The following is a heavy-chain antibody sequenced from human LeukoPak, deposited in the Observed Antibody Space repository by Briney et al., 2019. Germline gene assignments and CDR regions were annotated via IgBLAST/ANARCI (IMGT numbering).Heavy chain of an antibody. V-gene: IGHV3-23*01. CDR1: GFTFSNHA. CDR3: AKGLRLLDS. Sequence: GGSLRLSCAASGFTFSNHAMSWVRQAPGKGLEWVSTISGFDPGTYYADSVGGRFTISRDNSKNTLFLRMNSLRAEDTAVYFCAKGLRLLDSWGQGTLVTVSS. CDR2: ISGFDPGT. D-gene: IGHD3-16*01. J-gene: IGHJ4*02.